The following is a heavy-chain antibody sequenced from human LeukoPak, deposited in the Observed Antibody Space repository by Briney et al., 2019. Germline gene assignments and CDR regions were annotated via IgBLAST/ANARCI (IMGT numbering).Heavy chain of an antibody. CDR2: ISGSGGST. CDR1: GFTFSSYA. CDR3: AKARNRTWLQLGYYFDY. D-gene: IGHD5-24*01. V-gene: IGHV3-23*01. J-gene: IGHJ4*02. Sequence: GGSLRLSCAASGFTFSSYAMSWVRQAPGKGLEWVSAISGSGGSTYYADSVKGRFTISRDNSKNTLYLQMNSLRAEDTAVYYCAKARNRTWLQLGYYFDYWGQGTLVTVSS.